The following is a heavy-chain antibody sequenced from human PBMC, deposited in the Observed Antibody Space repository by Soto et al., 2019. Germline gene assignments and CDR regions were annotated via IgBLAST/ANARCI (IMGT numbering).Heavy chain of an antibody. J-gene: IGHJ3*02. CDR1: GDSFRGYY. V-gene: IGHV4-34*01. Sequence: SETLSLTCAVYGDSFRGYYWSWIRQPPGKGLEWIGEINHSGSTNYNPSLKSRVTISLDTSKNQFSLKLSSVTAADTAVYYCARKKPNIAALGRRVGAFDIWGQGTMVTVSS. D-gene: IGHD6-13*01. CDR3: ARKKPNIAALGRRVGAFDI. CDR2: INHSGST.